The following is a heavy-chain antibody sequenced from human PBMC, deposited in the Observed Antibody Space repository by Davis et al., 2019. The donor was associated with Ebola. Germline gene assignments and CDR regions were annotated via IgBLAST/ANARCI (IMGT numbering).Heavy chain of an antibody. CDR2: IYYSGST. D-gene: IGHD1-26*01. CDR1: RGSISSYY. J-gene: IGHJ4*02. Sequence: SETLSLTCTVSRGSISSYYWSWIRQPTGKGLEWIGYIYYSGSTNYNPSLKSRVTISVDTSKNQFSLKLSSVTAADTAVYYCARIVGATYFDYWGQGTLVTVSS. CDR3: ARIVGATYFDY. V-gene: IGHV4-59*12.